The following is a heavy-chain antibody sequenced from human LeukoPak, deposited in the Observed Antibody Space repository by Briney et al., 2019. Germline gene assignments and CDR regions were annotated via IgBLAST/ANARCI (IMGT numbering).Heavy chain of an antibody. CDR3: ARGYYGSGSYFGY. D-gene: IGHD3-10*01. V-gene: IGHV1-3*01. CDR2: INAGNGNT. Sequence: ASVKVSCKASGYTFTSYAMHWVRQASGQRLEWMGWINAGNGNTKYSQKFQGRVTITRDTSASTAYMELSSLRSEDTAVYYCARGYYGSGSYFGYWGQGTLVTVSS. J-gene: IGHJ4*02. CDR1: GYTFTSYA.